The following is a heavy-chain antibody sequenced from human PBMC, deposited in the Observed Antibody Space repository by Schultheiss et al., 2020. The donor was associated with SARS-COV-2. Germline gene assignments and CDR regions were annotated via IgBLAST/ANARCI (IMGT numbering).Heavy chain of an antibody. CDR2: IIPIFGTA. J-gene: IGHJ5*02. CDR1: GGTFSSYT. CDR3: ARGPTLRKNWFDP. Sequence: SVKVSCKASGGTFSSYTISWVRQAPGQGLEWMGGIIPIFGTANYAQKFQGRVTMTRDTSISTAYMELSSLRSEDTAVYYCARGPTLRKNWFDPWGQGTLVTVSS. V-gene: IGHV1-69*05. D-gene: IGHD2-15*01.